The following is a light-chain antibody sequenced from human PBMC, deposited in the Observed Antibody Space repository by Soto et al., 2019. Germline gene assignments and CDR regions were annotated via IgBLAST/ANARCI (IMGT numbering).Light chain of an antibody. J-gene: IGLJ3*02. CDR2: EVS. CDR1: SSDVGGYNY. CDR3: SSYTTSSPLVV. Sequence: QSVLTQPASVSGSPGQSITISCTGTSSDVGGYNYVSWYQQHPGKAPKLMIYEVSYRPSGVSDRFSGSKSGNTASLTISGLQAEDEADYYCSSYTTSSPLVVFGGGTKLTVL. V-gene: IGLV2-14*01.